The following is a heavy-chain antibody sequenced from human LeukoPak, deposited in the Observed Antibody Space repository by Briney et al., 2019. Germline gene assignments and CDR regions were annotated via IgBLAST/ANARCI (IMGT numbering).Heavy chain of an antibody. CDR1: GFTFSSYS. CDR2: ISSGSSYI. CDR3: AKRLAAARPSAFDI. V-gene: IGHV3-21*04. D-gene: IGHD6-6*01. J-gene: IGHJ3*02. Sequence: GGSLRLSCAASGFTFSSYSMNWVRQAPGKGLEWVSSISSGSSYIYYADSVKGRFTISRDNAKNSLYLQMNSLRAEDTAVYYCAKRLAAARPSAFDIWGQGTMVTVSS.